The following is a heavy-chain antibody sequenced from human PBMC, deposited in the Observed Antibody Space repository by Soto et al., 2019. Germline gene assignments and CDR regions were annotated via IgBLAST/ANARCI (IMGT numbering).Heavy chain of an antibody. J-gene: IGHJ4*02. V-gene: IGHV1-18*01. CDR3: AKLIAARGHFDY. Sequence: ASVKVSCKASGYTFTSYGISWVRQAPGQGLEWMGWISAYNGNTNYAQKLQGRVTMTTDTSTSTAYVELRSLRSDDTAVYYCAKLIAARGHFDYWGQGTLVTVSS. D-gene: IGHD6-6*01. CDR1: GYTFTSYG. CDR2: ISAYNGNT.